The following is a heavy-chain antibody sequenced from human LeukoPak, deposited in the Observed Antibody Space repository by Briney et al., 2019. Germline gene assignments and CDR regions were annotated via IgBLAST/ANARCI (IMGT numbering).Heavy chain of an antibody. V-gene: IGHV1-2*02. CDR2: INPNSGGT. J-gene: IGHJ4*02. CDR3: ARGHSSLRLYYFDY. D-gene: IGHD6-6*01. CDR1: GYTFTGYY. Sequence: ASVKVCCSSSGYTFTGYYMHLVRLAPGQGLELMGLINPNSGGTNYAQKFEGRVTMTRDTSISTADMELSSLTSEDTAVYYCARGHSSLRLYYFDYWGQGTLVTVSS.